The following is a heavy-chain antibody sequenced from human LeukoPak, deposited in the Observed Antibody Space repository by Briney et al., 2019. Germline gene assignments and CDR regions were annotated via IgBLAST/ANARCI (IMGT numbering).Heavy chain of an antibody. CDR2: FDPEDGET. Sequence: ASVKVSCKVSGYTLTELSMHWVRQAPGKGLEWMGGFDPEDGETIYAQKFQGRVIMTEDTSTDTAYMELSSLRSEDTAVYYCATVSMYGSGSYYSDYWGQGTLVTVSS. D-gene: IGHD3-10*01. CDR3: ATVSMYGSGSYYSDY. CDR1: GYTLTELS. V-gene: IGHV1-24*01. J-gene: IGHJ4*02.